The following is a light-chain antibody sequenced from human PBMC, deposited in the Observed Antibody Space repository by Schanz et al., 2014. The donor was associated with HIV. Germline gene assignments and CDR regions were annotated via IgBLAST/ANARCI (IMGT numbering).Light chain of an antibody. Sequence: QSALTQPASVSGSPGQSITISCTGTNNDVGFYDSFPWYQQHPGQAPKVVIYDVRSRPSGVSDRFSGSKSGNTASLTISGLQADDEADYYCSSYAGTSTFVVFGGGTKLTV. V-gene: IGLV2-14*03. CDR3: SSYAGTSTFVV. J-gene: IGLJ2*01. CDR2: DVR. CDR1: NNDVGFYDS.